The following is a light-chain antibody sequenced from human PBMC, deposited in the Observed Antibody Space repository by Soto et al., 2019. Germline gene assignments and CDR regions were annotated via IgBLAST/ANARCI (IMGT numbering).Light chain of an antibody. CDR2: DNN. CDR1: SSNIGNNY. V-gene: IGLV1-51*01. CDR3: GTWDSSLSGGWV. Sequence: QSVLTQPPSVSAVPGQKVIISCSGSSSNIGNNYVSWYQQLPGTAPKLLIYDNNKRPSGIPDRFSGSTSGTSATLGITGLQTGDEADYYCGTWDSSLSGGWVFGGGTKLTVL. J-gene: IGLJ3*02.